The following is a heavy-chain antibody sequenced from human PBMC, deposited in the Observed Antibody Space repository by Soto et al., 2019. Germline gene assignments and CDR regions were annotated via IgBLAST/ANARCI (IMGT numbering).Heavy chain of an antibody. Sequence: PGGSLRLSCAASGFTFSTYVMNWVRQTPGKGLDWVSSISGSGGSTYYADSVKGRFTISRDNSKNTLDLQMNSLRAEDTAVYYCAKALGELWFGDLLPDYWGQGTLVTVSS. D-gene: IGHD3-10*01. V-gene: IGHV3-23*01. CDR1: GFTFSTYV. J-gene: IGHJ4*02. CDR2: ISGSGGST. CDR3: AKALGELWFGDLLPDY.